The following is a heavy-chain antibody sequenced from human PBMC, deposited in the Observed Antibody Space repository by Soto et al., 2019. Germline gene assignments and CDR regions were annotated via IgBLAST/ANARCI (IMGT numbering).Heavy chain of an antibody. CDR2: ISSSSSAI. V-gene: IGHV3-48*01. Sequence: EVQLVESGGGLTQPGGSLRLSCAASGITFSTYSMNWVRQAPGKGLEWVSYISSSSSAIYYADSVKGRFTISRDNAKNSLVLQMNSLRADDTAVYYCASAVRGAHFDYWGRGTLVTVSS. D-gene: IGHD3-10*01. CDR1: GITFSTYS. J-gene: IGHJ4*02. CDR3: ASAVRGAHFDY.